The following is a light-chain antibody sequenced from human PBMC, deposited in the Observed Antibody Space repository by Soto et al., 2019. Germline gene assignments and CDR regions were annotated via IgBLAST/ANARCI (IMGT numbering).Light chain of an antibody. CDR2: QAS. CDR3: QQYSTFSNS. CDR1: ESISTW. V-gene: IGKV1-5*03. Sequence: DIQMTQSPSTLSASVGDRVTITCRASESISTWLAWYQQKPGKAPKLLIHQASSLESGVPSRFSGSGSETEFTLTISSLQPDEFATYHCQQYSTFSNSFGQGTKLEIK. J-gene: IGKJ2*03.